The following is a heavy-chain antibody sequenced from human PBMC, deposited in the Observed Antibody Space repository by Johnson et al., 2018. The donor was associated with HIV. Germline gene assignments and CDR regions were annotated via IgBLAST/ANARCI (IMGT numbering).Heavy chain of an antibody. CDR1: GFTFSSYG. CDR3: ARGGYYYDSSGQDAFDI. V-gene: IGHV3-NL1*01. J-gene: IGHJ3*02. CDR2: ISGSGGST. Sequence: QVQLVESGGGLVQPGGSLRLSCAASGFTFSSYGMHWVRQAPGKGLEWVSAISGSGGSTYYADSVKGRFTISRDNSKNTLYLQMNSLRAEDTAVYYCARGGYYYDSSGQDAFDIWGQGTMVTVSS. D-gene: IGHD3-22*01.